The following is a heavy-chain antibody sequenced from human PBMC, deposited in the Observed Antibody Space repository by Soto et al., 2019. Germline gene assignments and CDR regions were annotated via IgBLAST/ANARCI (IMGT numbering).Heavy chain of an antibody. Sequence: PGESLKISCKGSGYSFTSYWIGWVRQMPGKGPEWMGSIYPGDSDTRYSPSSQGQVTISAEKSISTAYLQWSSLKASDTAMYYCARSHRQGFSVDYWGQGTLVTVSS. D-gene: IGHD3-10*01. V-gene: IGHV5-51*01. J-gene: IGHJ4*02. CDR1: GYSFTSYW. CDR2: IYPGDSDT. CDR3: ARSHRQGFSVDY.